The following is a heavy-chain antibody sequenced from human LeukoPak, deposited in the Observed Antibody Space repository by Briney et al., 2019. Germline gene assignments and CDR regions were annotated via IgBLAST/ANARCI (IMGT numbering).Heavy chain of an antibody. CDR2: ISSSSSYI. V-gene: IGHV3-21*01. Sequence: GGSLRLSCAASGFTFSGYSMNCVRQAPGKGLEWVSSISSSSSYIYYADSVKGRLTISRDNAKNSLYLQMNSLRAEDRAVYYCARDLVPAALEVVSWGQGTLVTVSS. CDR3: ARDLVPAALEVVS. D-gene: IGHD2-2*01. J-gene: IGHJ4*02. CDR1: GFTFSGYS.